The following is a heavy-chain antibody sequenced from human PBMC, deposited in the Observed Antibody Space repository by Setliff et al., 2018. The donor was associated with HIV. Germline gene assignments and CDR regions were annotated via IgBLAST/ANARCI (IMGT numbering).Heavy chain of an antibody. Sequence: ASVKVSCKTSAYTFNSYYMHWIRQAPGQGLEWMGLIGPSGSSTTYAQKFQGRVTITADKSTSTAYMELSSLRSEDTAVYYCARDPYYDILTGYYLFDYWGQGTLVTVSS. CDR2: IGPSGSST. CDR3: ARDPYYDILTGYYLFDY. J-gene: IGHJ4*02. CDR1: AYTFNSYY. D-gene: IGHD3-9*01. V-gene: IGHV1-46*02.